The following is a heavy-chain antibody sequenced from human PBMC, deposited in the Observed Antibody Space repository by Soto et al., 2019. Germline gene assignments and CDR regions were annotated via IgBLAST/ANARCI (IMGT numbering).Heavy chain of an antibody. D-gene: IGHD2-8*01. V-gene: IGHV4-4*02. CDR2: IYHSGST. CDR1: GGSISSSNW. J-gene: IGHJ4*02. CDR3: ARDPGSCTNGVCTLPYYFDY. Sequence: QVQLQESGPGLVKPSGTLSLTCAVSGGSISSSNWWSWVRQPPGKGLEWIGEIYHSGSTNYNPSLKSRVTIAVYKSKNQFSRKLSSVTAADTAVYYCARDPGSCTNGVCTLPYYFDYWGQETLVTVSS.